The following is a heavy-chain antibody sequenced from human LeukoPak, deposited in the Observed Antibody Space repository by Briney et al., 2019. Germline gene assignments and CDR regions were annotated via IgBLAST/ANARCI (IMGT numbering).Heavy chain of an antibody. D-gene: IGHD3-9*01. CDR2: INHSGST. CDR1: GGSFSGYY. V-gene: IGHV4-34*01. CDR3: ARVSAHYDILTGYLYYFDY. J-gene: IGHJ4*02. Sequence: SETLSLTCAVYGGSFSGYYWSWIRQPPGKGLEWIGEINHSGSTNYNPSLKSRVTISVDTSKNQFSLKLSSVTAADTAVYYCARVSAHYDILTGYLYYFDYWGQGTLVTVSS.